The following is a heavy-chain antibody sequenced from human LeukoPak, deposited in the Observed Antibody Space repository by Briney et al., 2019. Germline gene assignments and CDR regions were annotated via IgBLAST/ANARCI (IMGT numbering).Heavy chain of an antibody. J-gene: IGHJ4*02. V-gene: IGHV3-23*01. CDR2: ISDGGEVR. Sequence: PGGSLRLSCAASGFTFSNSSMSWVRQVPGGGREWVAVISDGGEVRMYADTVKGRFNIPRDNSKNTLYMQMNRQRDEDTAVYYCAKCLSRFPCRALDSWGQGTQVTVSS. D-gene: IGHD3-16*01. CDR1: GFTFSNSS. CDR3: AKCLSRFPCRALDS.